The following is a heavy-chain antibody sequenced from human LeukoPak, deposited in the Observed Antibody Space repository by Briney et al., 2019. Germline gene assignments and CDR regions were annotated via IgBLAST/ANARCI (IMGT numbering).Heavy chain of an antibody. J-gene: IGHJ4*02. CDR1: RASISDNY. V-gene: IGHV4-4*07. Sequence: PSEALSLTCTVSRASISDNYWSWSRQPAGKALEWIGRTYTSGDTNYNPSLKSRASVSVDTSKNQFYLSLRYVTAADTAVYYCTIGGASGSLAHWGPGTLVTVSS. CDR2: TYTSGDT. D-gene: IGHD6-13*01. CDR3: TIGGASGSLAH.